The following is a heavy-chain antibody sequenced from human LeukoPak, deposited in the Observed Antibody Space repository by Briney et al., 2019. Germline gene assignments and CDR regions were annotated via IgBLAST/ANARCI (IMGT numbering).Heavy chain of an antibody. D-gene: IGHD3-10*01. CDR1: GFTFSDYY. CDR3: ARSITIVRGPV. J-gene: IGHJ6*02. CDR2: ISSSGSTI. Sequence: GGSLRLSCAASGFTFSDYYMSWLRQAPGKGLEGVSYISSSGSTIYYADSVKGRFTISRDNAKNSLYLQMNSLRVEDTAVDYCARSITIVRGPVWGQGTTVTVSS. V-gene: IGHV3-11*01.